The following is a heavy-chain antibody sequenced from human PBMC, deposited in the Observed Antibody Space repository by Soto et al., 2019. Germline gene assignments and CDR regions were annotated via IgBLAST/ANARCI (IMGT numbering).Heavy chain of an antibody. CDR3: AKEYGYKYGYFRWFDH. Sequence: SETLSLTCTVSGGSISNYYWSWIRQPPGRGLEWIGHIFYSGSTNYNPALKSRVTISVDTSKSQFSLKLSSVTAADTDVYYCAKEYGYKYGYFRWFDHWGXGTRVTV. CDR1: GGSISNYY. D-gene: IGHD5-18*01. V-gene: IGHV4-59*01. CDR2: IFYSGST. J-gene: IGHJ5*02.